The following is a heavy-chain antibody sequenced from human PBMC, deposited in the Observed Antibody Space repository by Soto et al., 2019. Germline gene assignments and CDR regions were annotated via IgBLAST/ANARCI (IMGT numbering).Heavy chain of an antibody. Sequence: EVQLVESGGGLVKPGGSLRLSCAASGFTFSSYSMNWVRQAPGKGLEWVSSISSSSSYIYYADSVKGRFTISRDNAKNSLYLQMNSLRAEDTAVYYCARARGHSSGWYGDYFDYWGQGTLVTVSS. CDR2: ISSSSSYI. J-gene: IGHJ4*02. V-gene: IGHV3-21*01. CDR3: ARARGHSSGWYGDYFDY. CDR1: GFTFSSYS. D-gene: IGHD6-19*01.